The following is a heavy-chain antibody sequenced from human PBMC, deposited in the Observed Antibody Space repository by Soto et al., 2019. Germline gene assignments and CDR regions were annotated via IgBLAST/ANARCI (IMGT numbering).Heavy chain of an antibody. Sequence: QVQLVQSGAEVKKPGSSVKVSCKASGGTFSSYTISWVRQAPGQGLEWMGRIIPILGIANYAQKFQGRVTNTADKSTSTAYRELSSLRSEDTAVYYCARAVYDSSSDAFDIWGQGTMVTVSS. CDR1: GGTFSSYT. J-gene: IGHJ3*02. D-gene: IGHD3-22*01. V-gene: IGHV1-69*02. CDR2: IIPILGIA. CDR3: ARAVYDSSSDAFDI.